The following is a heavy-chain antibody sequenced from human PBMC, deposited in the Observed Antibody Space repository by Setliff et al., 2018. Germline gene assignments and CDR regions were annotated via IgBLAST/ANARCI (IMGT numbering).Heavy chain of an antibody. CDR2: ISAYNGNT. J-gene: IGHJ4*02. V-gene: IGHV1-18*01. CDR1: GYTFTSYG. D-gene: IGHD3-22*01. Sequence: ASVKVSCKASGYTFTSYGISWVRQAPGQGLEWMGWISAYNGNTNYAQKLQGRVTMTTDTSTSTAYMELRSLRSDDTDVYYCARTYYYDSGGSVFDYWGQGTLVTVSS. CDR3: ARTYYYDSGGSVFDY.